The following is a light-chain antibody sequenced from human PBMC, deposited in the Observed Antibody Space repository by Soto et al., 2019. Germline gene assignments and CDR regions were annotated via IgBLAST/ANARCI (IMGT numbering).Light chain of an antibody. J-gene: IGLJ1*01. Sequence: QSALTQPASVSGSPGQLITISCTGTSSDVGNYNYVSWYQQYPGRVPKLLIYMVSNRPSGVSNRFSGSKSGNTASLTISGLQAEDEADYFCTSPTPGSLYVFGTGTKVTVL. V-gene: IGLV2-14*01. CDR3: TSPTPGSLYV. CDR2: MVS. CDR1: SSDVGNYNY.